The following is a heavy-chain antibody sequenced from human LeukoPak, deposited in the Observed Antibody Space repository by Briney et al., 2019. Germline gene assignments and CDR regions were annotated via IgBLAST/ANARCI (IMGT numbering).Heavy chain of an antibody. Sequence: PGGSLRLSCAASGFTFSSYSMNWVRQAPGKGLEWVSYISSSSSTIYYADSVKGRFTISRDNAKNSLYLQMNSLRAEDTAVYYCARDCPTKEWFGELDEVYYFDYWGQGTLVTVSS. D-gene: IGHD3-10*01. CDR1: GFTFSSYS. V-gene: IGHV3-48*04. CDR2: ISSSSSTI. J-gene: IGHJ4*02. CDR3: ARDCPTKEWFGELDEVYYFDY.